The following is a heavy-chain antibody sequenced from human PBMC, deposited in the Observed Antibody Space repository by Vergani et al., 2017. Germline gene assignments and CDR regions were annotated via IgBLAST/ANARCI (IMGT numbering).Heavy chain of an antibody. V-gene: IGHV3-33*01. CDR1: GYTFTSYG. CDR3: ARALIPRERTKTGFDY. J-gene: IGHJ4*02. D-gene: IGHD1-26*01. CDR2: IWYDGSNK. Sequence: QVQLVQSGAEVKKPGSSVKVSCKASGYTFTSYGMHWVRQAPGKGLEWVAVIWYDGSNKYYADSVKGRFTISRDNSKNTLYLQMNSLRAEDTAVYYCARALIPRERTKTGFDYWGQGTLVTVSS.